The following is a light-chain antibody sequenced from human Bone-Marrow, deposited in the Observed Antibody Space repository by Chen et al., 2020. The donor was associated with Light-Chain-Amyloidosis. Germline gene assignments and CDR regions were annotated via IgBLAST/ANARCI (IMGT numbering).Light chain of an antibody. CDR1: ALAKQY. Sequence: SNELTQPHSVSVSPGQTARITCSGDALAKQYAYWYQHKPGQAPVVIVYKDNQRPSGIPERFSGSTSGTIVTLTISVVQTEDEADYYCQSADCNDTLFGGGTKLTVL. V-gene: IGLV3-25*03. J-gene: IGLJ2*01. CDR3: QSADCNDTL. CDR2: KDN.